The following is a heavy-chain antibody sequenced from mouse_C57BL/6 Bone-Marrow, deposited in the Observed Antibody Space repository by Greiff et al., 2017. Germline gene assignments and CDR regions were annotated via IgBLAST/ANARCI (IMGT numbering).Heavy chain of an antibody. CDR3: ARGATVVATDWYFDD. Sequence: QVQLKESGAELVKPGASVKISCKASGYAFSSYWMNWVKQRPGKGLEWIGQIYPGDGDTNYNGKFKGKATLTADKSSSTAYMQLSSLTSEDSAVYFCARGATVVATDWYFDDWGTGTTVTVSS. CDR1: GYAFSSYW. CDR2: IYPGDGDT. D-gene: IGHD1-1*01. J-gene: IGHJ1*03. V-gene: IGHV1-80*01.